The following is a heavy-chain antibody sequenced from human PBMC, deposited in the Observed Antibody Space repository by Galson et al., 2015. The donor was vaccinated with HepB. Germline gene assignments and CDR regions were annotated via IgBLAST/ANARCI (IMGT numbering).Heavy chain of an antibody. CDR1: GFSLSTSGMC. CDR2: IDWDDDK. J-gene: IGHJ6*03. CDR3: ARIGAAPPYYYYYMDV. Sequence: PALVKPTQTLTLTCTFSGFSLSTSGMCVSWIRQPPGKALEWLARIDWDDDKYYSTSLKTRLTISKDTSKNQVVLTMTNMDPVDTATYYCARIGAAPPYYYYYMDVWGKGTTVTVSS. D-gene: IGHD6-6*01. V-gene: IGHV2-70*11.